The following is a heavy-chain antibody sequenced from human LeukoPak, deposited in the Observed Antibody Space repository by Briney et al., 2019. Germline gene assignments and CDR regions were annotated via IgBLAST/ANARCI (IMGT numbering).Heavy chain of an antibody. D-gene: IGHD6-13*01. V-gene: IGHV3-33*06. CDR2: IWYDGSNK. CDR3: AKEAVGFFDY. CDR1: GFTFSSYG. Sequence: GGSLRLSCAASGFTFSSYGMHWVRQAPGKGLEWVAVIWYDGSNKYYADSVKGRFTISRENSKNTLYLQMNSLRAEDTAVYYCAKEAVGFFDYWGQGTLVTVSS. J-gene: IGHJ4*02.